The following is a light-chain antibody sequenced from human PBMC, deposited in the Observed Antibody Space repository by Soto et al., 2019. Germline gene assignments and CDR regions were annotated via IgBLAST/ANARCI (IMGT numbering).Light chain of an antibody. CDR3: GSLTTSHTYV. J-gene: IGLJ1*01. CDR2: HVT. Sequence: SALNHHASVYGSPGQSLTISCTGTSSDVGVYNYFSWYQQHPGKAPKLMIYHVTYRPSGVSNRYSGSKSGNSASLTISGLQTDDEADYYCGSLTTSHTYVFGSGTKVTV. V-gene: IGLV2-14*01. CDR1: SSDVGVYNY.